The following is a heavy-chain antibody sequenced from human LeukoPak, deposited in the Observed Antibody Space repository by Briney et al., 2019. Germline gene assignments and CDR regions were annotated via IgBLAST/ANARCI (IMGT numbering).Heavy chain of an antibody. CDR1: GYSFTRCY. CDR2: INPSDDTT. V-gene: IGHV1-46*01. Sequence: GGSVKLSCKASGYSFTRCYLHWVRQAPGQGLEWMGIINPSDDTTTHPQKFQGRVTMTSDTSTSTVYMELSSLRSEDTAVYYCARDLRHHSGIAVSPFDYWGQGTLVTVSS. CDR3: ARDLRHHSGIAVSPFDY. J-gene: IGHJ4*02. D-gene: IGHD6-19*01.